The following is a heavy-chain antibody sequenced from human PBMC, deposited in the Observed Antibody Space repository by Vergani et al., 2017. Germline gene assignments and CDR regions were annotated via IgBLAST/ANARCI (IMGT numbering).Heavy chain of an antibody. V-gene: IGHV3-23*03. CDR3: ARDLHPFYYYDSSGSSRGVWGWFDP. CDR1: GFTFSSYA. D-gene: IGHD3-22*01. CDR2: IYSGGSST. Sequence: EVQLVESGGGLVQPGGSLRLSCAASGFTFSSYAMSWVRQAPGKGLEWVSVIYSGGSSTYYADSVKGRFTISRDNSKNTLYLQMNSLRAEDTAVYYCARDLHPFYYYDSSGSSRGVWGWFDPWGQGTLVTVSS. J-gene: IGHJ5*02.